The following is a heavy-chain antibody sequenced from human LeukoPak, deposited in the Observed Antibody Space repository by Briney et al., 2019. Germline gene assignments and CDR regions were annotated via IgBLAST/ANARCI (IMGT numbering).Heavy chain of an antibody. CDR1: GGSISSGSYY. CDR2: IYTSGST. CDR3: ARSSPRLGLRPTDAFDI. J-gene: IGHJ3*02. Sequence: PSETLSLTFTVSGGSISSGSYYWSWIRQPAGKGLEWIGRIYTSGSTNYNPSLKSRVTMSVDTSKNQFSLKLSSVTAADTAVYYCARSSPRLGLRPTDAFDIWGQGTMVTVSS. V-gene: IGHV4-61*02. D-gene: IGHD3-9*01.